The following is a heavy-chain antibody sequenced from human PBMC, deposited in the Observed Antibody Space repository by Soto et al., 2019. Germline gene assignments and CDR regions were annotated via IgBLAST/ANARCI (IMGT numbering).Heavy chain of an antibody. CDR1: GGSISSSSYY. D-gene: IGHD6-13*01. Sequence: LETLSLTCPVSGGSISSSSYYWGRIRQPPGKGLEWIGSIYYSGSTYYNPSLKSRVTISVDTSKNQFSLKLSSVTAADTAVYYCARRVEETAVAGNYYYYGMDVWGQGTTVTVSS. CDR2: IYYSGST. CDR3: ARRVEETAVAGNYYYYGMDV. J-gene: IGHJ6*02. V-gene: IGHV4-39*01.